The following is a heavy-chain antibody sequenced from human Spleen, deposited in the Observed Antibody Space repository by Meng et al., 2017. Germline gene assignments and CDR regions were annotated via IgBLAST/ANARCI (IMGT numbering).Heavy chain of an antibody. Sequence: SETLSLTCTVSGGSVSSDSYYWSWIRQPPGKGLEWIGYIYYSGSTNYNPSLKSRVTISVDTSKNQFSLKLSSVTAADTAVYYCASSGGIIDYWGQGTLVTVSS. CDR2: IYYSGST. J-gene: IGHJ4*02. CDR1: GGSVSSDSYY. D-gene: IGHD3-16*01. V-gene: IGHV4-61*01. CDR3: ASSGGIIDY.